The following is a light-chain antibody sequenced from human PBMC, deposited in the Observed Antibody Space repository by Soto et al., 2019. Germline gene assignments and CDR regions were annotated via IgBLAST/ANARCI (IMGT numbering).Light chain of an antibody. CDR1: SSDVGGYNY. Sequence: QSALTQPASVSGSPGQSITISCTGTSSDVGGYNYVSWYQQHPGKAPKLMIYEVTNRPSGVSNRFSGSKSGNTASLPISGLQAEDEAEYYCNSYTSGTTYVVFGGGTKLTVL. J-gene: IGLJ2*01. V-gene: IGLV2-14*01. CDR3: NSYTSGTTYVV. CDR2: EVT.